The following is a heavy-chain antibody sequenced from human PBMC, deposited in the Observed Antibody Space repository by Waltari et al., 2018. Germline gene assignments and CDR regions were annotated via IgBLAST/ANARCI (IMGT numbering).Heavy chain of an antibody. J-gene: IGHJ4*02. CDR2: TSGAGDTT. CDR3: AKRAKVKGLCSANCYSDY. D-gene: IGHD2-15*01. V-gene: IGHV3-23*01. Sequence: EVQLLESGGGLAQPGGSLRLSCVASGCTFSNYAMSWVRQAPGKGLGWVAGTSGAGDTTDYADSVKGRFTISRDNSKNTLYLQMSSLRAEDTAVYYCAKRAKVKGLCSANCYSDYWGQGTLVTVSS. CDR1: GCTFSNYA.